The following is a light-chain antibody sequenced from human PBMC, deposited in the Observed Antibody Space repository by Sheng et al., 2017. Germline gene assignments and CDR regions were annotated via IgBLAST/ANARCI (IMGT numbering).Light chain of an antibody. CDR3: QQYSTSPRT. CDR2: GAS. CDR1: QTVTSRH. Sequence: EIVLTQSPGTLSLYPGERATLSCRASQTVTSRHLAWYQQKPGQAPRLLIYGASSRATGIPDRFSGSGSGTDFSLTISRLEPEDFAVYYCQQYSTSPRTFGGGTERWRSN. V-gene: IGKV3-20*01. J-gene: IGKJ4*01.